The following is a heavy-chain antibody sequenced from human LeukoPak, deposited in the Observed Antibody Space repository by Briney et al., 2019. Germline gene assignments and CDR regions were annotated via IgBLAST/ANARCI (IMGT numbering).Heavy chain of an antibody. D-gene: IGHD5-18*01. CDR2: IYYSGST. CDR1: GGSISSYY. V-gene: IGHV4-59*03. CDR3: ARTYTSMVPLYLDS. Sequence: SETLSLTCTVSGGSISSYYWGWIRQAPGKGLEWIGYIYYSGSTNYNPSLKSRVTISVDTSKNRFSLNLISVTAADTAVYYCARTYTSMVPLYLDSWGQGTLVTVSS. J-gene: IGHJ4*02.